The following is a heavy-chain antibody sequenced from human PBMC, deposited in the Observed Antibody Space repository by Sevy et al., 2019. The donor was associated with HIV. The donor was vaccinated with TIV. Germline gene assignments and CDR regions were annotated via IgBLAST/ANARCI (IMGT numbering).Heavy chain of an antibody. CDR2: VYSGGAT. CDR3: ARVGYCRGGTGFSGFYYAMDV. J-gene: IGHJ6*02. D-gene: IGHD2-15*01. CDR1: GFTLTNEF. Sequence: GGSLRLSCAVSGFTLTNEFFSWVRQAPGKGLEWVAVVYSGGATYYADSVKGRFTISRDKSKSTRYLKLKSLRAEDTAVYYCARVGYCRGGTGFSGFYYAMDVWGQGTTVTVSS. V-gene: IGHV3-53*01.